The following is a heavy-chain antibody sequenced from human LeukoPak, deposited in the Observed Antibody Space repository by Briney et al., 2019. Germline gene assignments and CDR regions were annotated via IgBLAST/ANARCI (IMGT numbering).Heavy chain of an antibody. CDR2: IYTSGST. CDR3: ARSRYCSSTSCYNRNLFDP. Sequence: SETLSLTCTVSGGSISSYYWSWIRQPAGKGLEWIGRIYTSGSTNYNPSLKSRVTMSVDTSKNQFFLKLSSVTAADTPVYYCARSRYCSSTSCYNRNLFDPGRQGTVVTVSS. D-gene: IGHD2-2*02. V-gene: IGHV4-4*07. J-gene: IGHJ5*02. CDR1: GGSISSYY.